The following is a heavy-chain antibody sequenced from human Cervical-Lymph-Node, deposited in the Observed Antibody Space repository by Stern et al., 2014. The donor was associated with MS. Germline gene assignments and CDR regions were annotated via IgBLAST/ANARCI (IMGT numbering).Heavy chain of an antibody. CDR1: GASVTGGNYD. CDR3: ARERQGDYGDFFDF. D-gene: IGHD4-17*01. V-gene: IGHV4-61*02. J-gene: IGHJ4*02. Sequence: QVQLQESGPGLVKPSQTLSLTCTVSGASVTGGNYDWSWIRQSAGKELEWIGRISTSGSTKYNPSLKSRVTISADTSKNQLSVTLPSVTAADTAIYFCARERQGDYGDFFDFWGQGTLVTVSS. CDR2: ISTSGST.